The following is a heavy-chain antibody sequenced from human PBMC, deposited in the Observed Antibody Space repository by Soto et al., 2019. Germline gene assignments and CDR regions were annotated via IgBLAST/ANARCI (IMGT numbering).Heavy chain of an antibody. Sequence: EVQLVESGGGLVKPGGSLRLSCAASGFTFSSYSMNWVRQAPGKGLEWVSSISSSSSYIYYADSVKGRITISRDNAKNSLYLQMNSLRAEDTAVYYCARDRLERRRGWFDPWGQGTLVTVSS. CDR3: ARDRLERRRGWFDP. V-gene: IGHV3-21*01. CDR1: GFTFSSYS. J-gene: IGHJ5*02. D-gene: IGHD1-1*01. CDR2: ISSSSSYI.